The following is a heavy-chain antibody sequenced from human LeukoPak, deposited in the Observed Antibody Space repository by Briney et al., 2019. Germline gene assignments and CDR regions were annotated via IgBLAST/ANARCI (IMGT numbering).Heavy chain of an antibody. CDR1: GGSISSGSYY. Sequence: SETLSLTCTVSGGSISSGSYYWSWIRQPAGKGLEWIGRIYTSGSTNYNLSLKSRVTISVDTSKNQFSLKLSSVTAADTAVYYCARDPSGYYDAFDIWGQGTMVTVSS. CDR2: IYTSGST. D-gene: IGHD3-3*01. CDR3: ARDPSGYYDAFDI. J-gene: IGHJ3*02. V-gene: IGHV4-61*02.